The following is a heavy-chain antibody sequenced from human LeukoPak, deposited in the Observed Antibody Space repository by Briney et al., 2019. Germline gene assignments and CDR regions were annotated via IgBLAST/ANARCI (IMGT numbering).Heavy chain of an antibody. CDR1: GGSMRSYF. CDR3: AKEEGSSTSYYYYYMDV. Sequence: SETLSLTCTVSGGSMRSYFCNWIRQPAGKGLEWIGRIYNSGSTKYNPSLKSRVTMSVDTSKNQFSLKLSSVTAADTAVYYCAKEEGSSTSYYYYYMDVWGKGTTVTVSS. D-gene: IGHD2-2*01. V-gene: IGHV4-4*07. J-gene: IGHJ6*03. CDR2: IYNSGST.